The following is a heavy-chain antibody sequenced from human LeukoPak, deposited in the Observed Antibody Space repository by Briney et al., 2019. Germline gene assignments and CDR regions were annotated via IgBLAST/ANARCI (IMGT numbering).Heavy chain of an antibody. CDR1: GFTFSNYA. CDR2: ISGSASST. Sequence: SGGSLRLSCAASGFTFSNYAMSWVRQAPGKGLEWVSAISGSASSTYHADSVKGRFTISRDNSKNTLYLQMNSLRADDTAVYYCAKRSATSSGYFDFWGRGTLVTVSS. D-gene: IGHD3-22*01. V-gene: IGHV3-23*01. J-gene: IGHJ4*02. CDR3: AKRSATSSGYFDF.